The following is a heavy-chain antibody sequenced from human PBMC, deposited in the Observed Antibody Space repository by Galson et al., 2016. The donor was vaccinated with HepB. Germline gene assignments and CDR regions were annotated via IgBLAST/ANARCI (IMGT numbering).Heavy chain of an antibody. CDR2: ISYSSDYT. D-gene: IGHD3-10*01. Sequence: SLRLSCAASGFTFSDYYMSWIRQVPGKGLEWVSYISYSSDYTNYADSVKGRFTISRDNAKKSLYLRMNSLRAEDTAVDYCARCNSGGARYYYMDVWGRGTTVTVSS. J-gene: IGHJ6*03. CDR3: ARCNSGGARYYYMDV. V-gene: IGHV3-11*06. CDR1: GFTFSDYY.